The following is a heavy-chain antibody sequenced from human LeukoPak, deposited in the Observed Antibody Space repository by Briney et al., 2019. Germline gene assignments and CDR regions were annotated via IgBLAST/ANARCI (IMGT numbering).Heavy chain of an antibody. Sequence: GASVKVSCKASGYTFTSYYMHWVRQAPGQGLEWMGIINPSGGSTSYAQKFQGRVTMTRDMSTSTVYMELSSLRSEDTAAYYCARAEWELLLVDYWGQGTLVTVSS. D-gene: IGHD1-26*01. CDR2: INPSGGST. J-gene: IGHJ4*02. V-gene: IGHV1-46*01. CDR1: GYTFTSYY. CDR3: ARAEWELLLVDY.